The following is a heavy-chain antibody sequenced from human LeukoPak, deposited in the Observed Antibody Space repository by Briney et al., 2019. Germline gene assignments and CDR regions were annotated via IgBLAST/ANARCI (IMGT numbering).Heavy chain of an antibody. J-gene: IGHJ4*02. CDR1: GFTVSSNH. D-gene: IGHD6-25*01. Sequence: GGSLSLSCAASGFTVSSNHMSWVRQAPGKGLEWVSVIYSGGSTDYADSVKGRFTISRDILKNTLYLQMNSLRAEDTAAYYGARGPAAYNWGQGTLVTVSS. CDR2: IYSGGST. CDR3: ARGPAAYN. V-gene: IGHV3-53*01.